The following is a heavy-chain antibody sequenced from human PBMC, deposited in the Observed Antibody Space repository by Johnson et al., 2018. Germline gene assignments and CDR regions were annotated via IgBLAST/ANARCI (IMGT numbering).Heavy chain of an antibody. CDR1: GFTFSSYG. D-gene: IGHD1-14*01. CDR3: AKDSADRGAFGI. CDR2: IWYDGSNK. V-gene: IGHV3-33*06. J-gene: IGHJ3*02. Sequence: QVQLVESGGGVVQPGRSLRLSCAASGFTFSSYGMHWVRQAPGKGLEWVAVIWYDGSNKYYADSVKGRFTISRDNSKNTLYLQMNSLRVEDTAVYYCAKDSADRGAFGIWGQGTMVSVSS.